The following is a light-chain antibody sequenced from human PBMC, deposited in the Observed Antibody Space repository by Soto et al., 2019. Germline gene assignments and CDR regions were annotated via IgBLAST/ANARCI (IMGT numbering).Light chain of an antibody. J-gene: IGKJ1*01. CDR2: DAS. Sequence: DIQMTQSPSTLSASVGDRVTITCRARESINIWLAWYQQKPGKAPKLLIYDASILESGVPSRFSGSGSGTEFTLTISSLQPDDSATYYCQQYNSYRTFGQGTKVEIK. CDR3: QQYNSYRT. V-gene: IGKV1-5*01. CDR1: ESINIW.